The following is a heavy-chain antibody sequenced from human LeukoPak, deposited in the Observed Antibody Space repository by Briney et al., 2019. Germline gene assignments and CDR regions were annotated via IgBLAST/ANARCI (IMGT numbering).Heavy chain of an antibody. CDR2: ISSSSSYI. D-gene: IGHD5-24*01. CDR1: GFTFSRHP. Sequence: GGSLRLSCAASGFTFSRHPMNWVRQAPGKGLEWVSSISSSSSYIYYADSVKGRFTISRDNAKNSLYLQMNSLRAEDTAVYYCARDLDLGVTRWLEPEFDYWGQGTLVTVSS. V-gene: IGHV3-21*01. J-gene: IGHJ4*02. CDR3: ARDLDLGVTRWLEPEFDY.